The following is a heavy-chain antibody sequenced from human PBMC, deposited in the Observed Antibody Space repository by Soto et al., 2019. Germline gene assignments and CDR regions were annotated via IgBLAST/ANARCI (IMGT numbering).Heavy chain of an antibody. Sequence: ASVKVSCKASGYTFISYAISWVRQAPGQGLEWMGWISTHDANTKNAQKFQGRVALTTETSTSIAYMELRSLRSDDTAVYYCARGLAAAGTDHAFDIWGQGTMVTVSS. V-gene: IGHV1-18*04. CDR1: GYTFISYA. D-gene: IGHD6-13*01. CDR2: ISTHDANT. CDR3: ARGLAAAGTDHAFDI. J-gene: IGHJ3*02.